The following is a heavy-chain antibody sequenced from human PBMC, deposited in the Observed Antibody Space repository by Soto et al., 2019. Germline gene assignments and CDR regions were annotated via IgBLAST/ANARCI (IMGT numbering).Heavy chain of an antibody. D-gene: IGHD3-10*01. CDR3: ARIASSGSLNWFDP. J-gene: IGHJ5*02. V-gene: IGHV1-8*01. Sequence: GTSVKVSGKASGYTFTSYEINWVRQATGQGLEWMGWMNPGSGNTGYAHMFQGRVTMTRNISISTSYMELSRLGSDDTAIYYCARIASSGSLNWFDPWGQGTLVTVSS. CDR1: GYTFTSYE. CDR2: MNPGSGNT.